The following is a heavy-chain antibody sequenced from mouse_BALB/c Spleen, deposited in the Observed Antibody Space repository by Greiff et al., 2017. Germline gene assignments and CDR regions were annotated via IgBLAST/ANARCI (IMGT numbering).Heavy chain of an antibody. CDR3: ARGGTFDV. D-gene: IGHD2-14*01. CDR2: ISSGSSTI. J-gene: IGHJ1*01. CDR1: GFTFSSFG. V-gene: IGHV5-17*02. Sequence: DVQLVESGGGLVQPGGSRKLSCAASGFTFSSFGMHWVRQAPEKGLEWVAYISSGSSTIYYADTVKGRFTISRDNPKNTLFLQMTSLRSEDTAMYYCARGGTFDVWGAGTTVTVSS.